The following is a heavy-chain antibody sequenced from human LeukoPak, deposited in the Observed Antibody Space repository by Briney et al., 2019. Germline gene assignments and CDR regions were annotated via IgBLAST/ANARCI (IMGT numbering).Heavy chain of an antibody. CDR3: AKETSSGTIEY. V-gene: IGHV3-30*18. CDR2: ISNDGGAE. CDR1: VVSFTNNG. Sequence: GGSLRLSCAAPVVSFTNNGMHWVPQAPGKGRWGGSVISNDGGAEYYEDSVKGRLTISRANSKNMLYLQMNSLRTEDTGLYYCAKETSSGTIEYWGQGTLVIVSS. D-gene: IGHD6-19*01. J-gene: IGHJ4*02.